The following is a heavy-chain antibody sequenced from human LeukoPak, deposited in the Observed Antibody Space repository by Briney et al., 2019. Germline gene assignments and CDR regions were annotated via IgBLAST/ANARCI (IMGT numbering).Heavy chain of an antibody. V-gene: IGHV1-69*13. CDR1: GGTFSSYA. CDR3: AREVVRTWYFDL. D-gene: IGHD2-2*01. Sequence: GASVKVSCKASGGTFSSYAISWVRQAPGQGLEWMGGIIPIFGTANYAQKFQGRVTITADESTSTAYMELSSLRSEDTAVYYCAREVVRTWYFDLWGRGTLVTVSS. CDR2: IIPIFGTA. J-gene: IGHJ2*01.